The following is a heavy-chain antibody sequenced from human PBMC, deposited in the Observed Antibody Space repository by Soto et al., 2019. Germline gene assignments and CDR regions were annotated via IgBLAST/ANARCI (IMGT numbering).Heavy chain of an antibody. Sequence: EVQLVESGGGLVQPGGSLRLSRAASGFLVSSNYMSWVRQAPGKGLEWVSVIFGGDSTYYVDSVKGRFTISRDNTKNTLYLQMNSLRAEDTAVYYCAREGDAFDIWGQGTVVTVSS. J-gene: IGHJ3*02. CDR3: AREGDAFDI. V-gene: IGHV3-66*01. CDR1: GFLVSSNY. CDR2: IFGGDST.